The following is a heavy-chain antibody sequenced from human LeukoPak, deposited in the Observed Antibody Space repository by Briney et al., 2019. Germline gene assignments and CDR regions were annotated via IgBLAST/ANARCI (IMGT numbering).Heavy chain of an antibody. J-gene: IGHJ4*02. CDR3: ARGMGDSSSWYPFDY. Sequence: SGTLSLTCAVSGGSIINSNWWSWVRQPPGKGLEWIGEIYHSGSTNYNPSLKSRVTISVDKSKNQFSLKLSSVTAADTAVYYCARGMGDSSSWYPFDYWGQGTLVTVSS. V-gene: IGHV4-4*02. CDR2: IYHSGST. D-gene: IGHD6-13*01. CDR1: GGSIINSNW.